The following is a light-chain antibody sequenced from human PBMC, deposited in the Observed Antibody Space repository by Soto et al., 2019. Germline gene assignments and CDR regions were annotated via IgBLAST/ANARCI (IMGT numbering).Light chain of an antibody. Sequence: DIQMTQSPSSLSASVGDRVTITCQASQDISIYVNWYQQKPGKAPKVLIYDVFNLERGVPSRFSGSGSGTEFTFTISSLQPEDFATYYCQQYDELPLTFGGGTKVEIK. CDR3: QQYDELPLT. CDR1: QDISIY. V-gene: IGKV1-33*01. J-gene: IGKJ4*01. CDR2: DVF.